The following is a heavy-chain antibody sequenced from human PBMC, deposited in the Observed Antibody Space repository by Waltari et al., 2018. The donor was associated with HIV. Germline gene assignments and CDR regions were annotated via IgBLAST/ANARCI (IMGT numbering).Heavy chain of an antibody. CDR1: GDSISNNRAT. V-gene: IGHV6-1*01. CDR2: THYRSKWNY. D-gene: IGHD2-21*01. Sequence: QVQLQQSGPGLVKPSQTLSLTCAISGDSISNNRATWTWTRQSPSRGLEWLGRTHYRSKWNYDYAVSVKGRITIEADTSKNQFSLHLNSVTPEDTGVYYCASSPGDGYFYYGMDVWGQGTTVTVSS. CDR3: ASSPGDGYFYYGMDV. J-gene: IGHJ6*02.